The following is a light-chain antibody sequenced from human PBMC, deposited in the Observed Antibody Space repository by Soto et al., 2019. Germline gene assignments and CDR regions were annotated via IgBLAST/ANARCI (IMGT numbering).Light chain of an antibody. CDR3: QQYNSYPWT. CDR2: KAS. J-gene: IGKJ1*01. V-gene: IGKV1-5*03. Sequence: IQMPQSPSTLSASVLVRVTISSRASQSISSWLAWYQQKPGKAPKLLIYKASSLESGVPSNFSGSGSGTEFTLTISSLQPEDFATYYCQQYNSYPWTFGQGTKVDIK. CDR1: QSISSW.